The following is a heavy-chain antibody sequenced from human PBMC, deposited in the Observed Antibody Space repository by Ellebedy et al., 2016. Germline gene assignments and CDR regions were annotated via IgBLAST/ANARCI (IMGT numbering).Heavy chain of an antibody. CDR1: GFTFTSYY. CDR2: INPSGGST. CDR3: ARSWSPLGELSSYYFDY. J-gene: IGHJ4*02. V-gene: IGHV1-2*04. D-gene: IGHD3-16*02. Sequence: ASVKVSCKASGFTFTSYYMHWVRQAPGQGLEWMGIINPSGGSTSYAQKFQGWVTMTRDTSISTAYMELSRLRSDDTAVYYCARSWSPLGELSSYYFDYWGQGTLVTVSS.